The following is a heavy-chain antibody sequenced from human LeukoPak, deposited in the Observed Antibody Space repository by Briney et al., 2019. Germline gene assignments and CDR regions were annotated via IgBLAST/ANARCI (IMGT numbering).Heavy chain of an antibody. CDR1: GGSISSDY. CDR2: IYYSGST. CDR3: ARGVDYYGV. D-gene: IGHD3-10*01. J-gene: IGHJ4*02. Sequence: SETLSLTCTVSGGSISSDYWSWIRQPPGKGLEWIGYIYYSGSTNYNRPLKSRVTISVVTSKNQFSLKLSSVSTADTAVYYCARGVDYYGVWGQGTLVTVSS. V-gene: IGHV4-59*01.